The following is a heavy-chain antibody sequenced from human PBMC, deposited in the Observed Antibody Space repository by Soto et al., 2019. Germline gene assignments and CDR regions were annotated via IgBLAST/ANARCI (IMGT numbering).Heavy chain of an antibody. J-gene: IGHJ6*02. CDR2: IWYDGSNK. D-gene: IGHD4-17*01. V-gene: IGHV3-33*01. CDR3: ASLTTVTTYYYYGMDV. Sequence: QVQLVEYGGGVVQPGRSLRLSCAASGFTFSSYGMHWVRQAPGKGLEWVAVIWYDGSNKYYADSVKGRFTISRDNSKNTLYLQMNSLRAEDTAVYYCASLTTVTTYYYYGMDVWGQGTTVTVSS. CDR1: GFTFSSYG.